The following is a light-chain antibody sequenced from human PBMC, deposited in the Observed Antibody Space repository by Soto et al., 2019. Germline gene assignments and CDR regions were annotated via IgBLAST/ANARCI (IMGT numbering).Light chain of an antibody. J-gene: IGLJ1*01. Sequence: QSALTQPPSVSGSPGQSVTISCTGTSSDVGGYNRVSWYQQPPGKAPKLLIYDVSNRPSGGSTRFSGSKSGNTASLTISGLQAEDEADYYCTSYATGSAYVFGPGTKVT. V-gene: IGLV2-18*02. CDR2: DVS. CDR1: SSDVGGYNR. CDR3: TSYATGSAYV.